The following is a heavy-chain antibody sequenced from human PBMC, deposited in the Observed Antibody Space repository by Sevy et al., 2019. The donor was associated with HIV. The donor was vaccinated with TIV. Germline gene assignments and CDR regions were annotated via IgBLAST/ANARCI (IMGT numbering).Heavy chain of an antibody. CDR2: INSDGSST. CDR3: ARLGISDGMDV. J-gene: IGHJ6*02. D-gene: IGHD2-21*01. V-gene: IGHV3-74*01. Sequence: GGSLRLSCAASGFTFSSYWMHWVRQAPGKGLVWVSRINSDGSSTSCADSVKGRFTISRDNAKNTLYLQMNSLRAEDTAVYYCARLGISDGMDVWGQRTTVTVSS. CDR1: GFTFSSYW.